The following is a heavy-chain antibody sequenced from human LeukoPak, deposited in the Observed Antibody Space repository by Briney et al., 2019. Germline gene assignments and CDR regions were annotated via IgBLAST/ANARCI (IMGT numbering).Heavy chain of an antibody. CDR3: ARGYCGGDCLDY. D-gene: IGHD2-21*01. CDR2: ISYDGSNK. J-gene: IGHJ4*02. CDR1: GYSISSGY. Sequence: LSLTCAVSGYSISSGYYWGWIRQAPGKGLEWVAVISYDGSNKYSADSVKGRFTISRDNSKNTLYLQMNSLRAEDTAVYYCARGYCGGDCLDYWGQGTLVTVSS. V-gene: IGHV3-30*03.